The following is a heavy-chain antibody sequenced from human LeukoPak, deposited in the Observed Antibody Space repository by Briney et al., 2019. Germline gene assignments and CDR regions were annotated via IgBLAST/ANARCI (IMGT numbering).Heavy chain of an antibody. Sequence: GGSLRLSCAASGFTFSSYGMHWVRQAPGKGLEWVAVIWYDGSKQYYADSVKGRFTISRDNSKNTLYLQMNSLGAEDTAVYYCARGYGGNSRGLDYWGQGTPVTVSS. CDR3: ARGYGGNSRGLDY. J-gene: IGHJ4*02. CDR1: GFTFSSYG. D-gene: IGHD4-23*01. V-gene: IGHV3-33*01. CDR2: IWYDGSKQ.